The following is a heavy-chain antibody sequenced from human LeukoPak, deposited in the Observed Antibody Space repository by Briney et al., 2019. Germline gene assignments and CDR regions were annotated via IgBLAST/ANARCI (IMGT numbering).Heavy chain of an antibody. CDR3: ARGVVGATTGAYSFDY. J-gene: IGHJ4*02. D-gene: IGHD1-26*01. CDR2: IIPIFGTA. V-gene: IGHV1-69*13. CDR1: GYTFTSYA. Sequence: SVKVSCKASGYTFTSYAISWVRQAPGQGLEWMGGIIPIFGTANYAQKFQGRVTIIADESTSTAYMELSSLRSEDTAVYYCARGVVGATTGAYSFDYWGRGTLVTVSS.